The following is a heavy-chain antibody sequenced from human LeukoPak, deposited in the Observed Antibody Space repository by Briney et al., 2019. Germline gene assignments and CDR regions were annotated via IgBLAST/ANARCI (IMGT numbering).Heavy chain of an antibody. D-gene: IGHD4-17*01. J-gene: IGHJ3*02. CDR1: GFTFDDYA. V-gene: IGHV3-9*01. CDR3: AKALIDDYGDYEGSSGGAFDI. CDR2: ISWNSGSI. Sequence: GGSLRLSCAASGFTFDDYAMHWVRQAPGKGLEWVSGISWNSGSIGYADSVKGRFTISRDNAKNSLYLQMNSLRAEDTALYYCAKALIDDYGDYEGSSGGAFDIWGQGTMVTVSS.